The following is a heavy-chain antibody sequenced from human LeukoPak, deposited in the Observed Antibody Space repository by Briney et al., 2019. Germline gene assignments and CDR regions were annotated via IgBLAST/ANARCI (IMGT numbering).Heavy chain of an antibody. J-gene: IGHJ4*02. CDR3: AHGSMYQLDY. CDR2: ILGGAGST. D-gene: IGHD2-2*01. CDR1: GFSFSSHG. Sequence: GGSLTLSCAASGFSFSSHGMSWVRQPPGKGREWVAGILGGAGSTYYADAVKGRFTISRDNSKDTLYLQMNSLRAEDTAVYYCAHGSMYQLDYWGQGTLVTVSS. V-gene: IGHV3-23*01.